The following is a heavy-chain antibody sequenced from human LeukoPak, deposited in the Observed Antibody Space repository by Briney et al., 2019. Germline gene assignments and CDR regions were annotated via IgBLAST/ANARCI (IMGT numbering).Heavy chain of an antibody. CDR1: GGSFSGYY. D-gene: IGHD2-2*01. J-gene: IGHJ4*02. V-gene: IGHV4-34*01. CDR2: INHSGST. CDR3: ARAYDCSSTSCYYFDY. Sequence: SETLSLTCAVYGGSFSGYYWSWIRQPPGKGLEWIGEINHSGSTNYNPSLKSRVTISVDTSKNQFSLKLSSVTAADTAVYYCARAYDCSSTSCYYFDYWGRGTLVTVSS.